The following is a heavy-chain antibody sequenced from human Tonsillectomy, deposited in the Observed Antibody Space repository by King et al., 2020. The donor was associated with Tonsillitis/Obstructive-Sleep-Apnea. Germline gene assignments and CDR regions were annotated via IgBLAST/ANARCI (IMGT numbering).Heavy chain of an antibody. J-gene: IGHJ6*03. CDR1: GFTFSSYA. CDR3: AKGGPYAYGAPGYYYYYMDV. CDR2: ISGGGGPS. Sequence: VQLVESGGGLVQPGGSLRLSCAASGFTFSSYAMTWVRQAPGKGLEWVSAISGGGGPSYYADSVKGRFTISRDNSKNTLHLQMNSLRAEDTAVYYCAKGGPYAYGAPGYYYYYMDVWGKGTTVTVSS. D-gene: IGHD4-17*01. V-gene: IGHV3-23*04.